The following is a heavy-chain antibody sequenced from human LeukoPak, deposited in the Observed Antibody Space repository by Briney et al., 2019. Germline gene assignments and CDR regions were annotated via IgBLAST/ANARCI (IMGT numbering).Heavy chain of an antibody. CDR1: GVSISPYY. CDR3: ARDVNCSGNSCYDS. V-gene: IGHV4-59*01. J-gene: IGHJ4*02. CDR2: IYYSGST. D-gene: IGHD2-15*01. Sequence: PSETLSLTCTVSGVSISPYYWNWLRQPPGKGLEWIGYIYYSGSTNYNPSLKSRVTISLDMSKNQFSLKLSSVTAADTAIYYCARDVNCSGNSCYDSWGQGTLVTVSS.